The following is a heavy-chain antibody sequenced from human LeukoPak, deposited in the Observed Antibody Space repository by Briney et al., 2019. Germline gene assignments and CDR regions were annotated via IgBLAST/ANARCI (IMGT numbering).Heavy chain of an antibody. CDR1: GGSISSGGYY. CDR3: ARAVWFGELPSIPNWFDP. CDR2: IYYSGST. J-gene: IGHJ5*02. V-gene: IGHV4-31*03. D-gene: IGHD3-10*01. Sequence: SETLSLTCTVSGGSISSGGYYWSWIRQHPGKGLEWIGYIYYSGSTYYNPSLKSRVTISVDTSKNQFSLKLSSVTAADTAVYYCARAVWFGELPSIPNWFDPWGQGTLVTVSS.